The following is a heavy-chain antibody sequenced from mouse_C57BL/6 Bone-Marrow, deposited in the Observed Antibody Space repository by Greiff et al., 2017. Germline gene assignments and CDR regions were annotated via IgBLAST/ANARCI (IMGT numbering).Heavy chain of an antibody. CDR2: INPYNGGT. CDR1: GYTFTDYY. CDR3: GRGGWGGFAY. Sequence: EVQLQQSGPVLVKPGASVKMSCKASGYTFTDYYMNWVKQSHGKSLEWIGAINPYNGGTSYNQKFKGKATLTVDKSSSTAYMELNSLTSEDSAVXFCGRGGWGGFAYWGQGTLVTVSA. V-gene: IGHV1-19*01. J-gene: IGHJ3*01.